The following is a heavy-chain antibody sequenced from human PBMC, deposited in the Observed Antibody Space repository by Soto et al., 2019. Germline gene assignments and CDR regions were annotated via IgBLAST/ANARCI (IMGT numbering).Heavy chain of an antibody. Sequence: SETLSLPWTVYGGSFSGYYWSWIRQPPWKGLEWIGEINHSGSTNYNPSLKSRVTISVDTSKNQFSLKLSSVTAADTAVYYCARGGGSGYEDRGHAYHYYFQDVWGRGTTDIGSS. CDR1: GGSFSGYY. CDR3: ARGGGSGYEDRGHAYHYYFQDV. D-gene: IGHD5-12*01. V-gene: IGHV4-34*01. CDR2: INHSGST. J-gene: IGHJ6*03.